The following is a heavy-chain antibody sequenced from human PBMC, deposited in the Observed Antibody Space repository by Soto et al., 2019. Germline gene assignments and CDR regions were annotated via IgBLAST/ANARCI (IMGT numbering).Heavy chain of an antibody. CDR1: GGIFIDYA. D-gene: IGHD2-15*01. CDR3: ARDRAPRGWSYLDL. CDR2: IIPIFGTP. Sequence: SVKVSFAGFGGIFIDYAISWVRQAPGQGLEWMGGIIPIFGTPNYAQKFQDRVTFTAHESTNTAYMELSRLTSEDTAVYYCARDRAPRGWSYLDLWGQGTQVNVSS. V-gene: IGHV1-69*13. J-gene: IGHJ4*02.